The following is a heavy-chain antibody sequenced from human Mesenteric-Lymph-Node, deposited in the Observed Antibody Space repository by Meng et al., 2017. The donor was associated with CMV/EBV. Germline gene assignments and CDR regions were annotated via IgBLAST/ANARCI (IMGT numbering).Heavy chain of an antibody. CDR2: IKHDGSEK. Sequence: GASLKISCAASGFTFRSYWMTWVRQAPGMGLEWVANIKHDGSEKYYVDSVKGRFTISRDNAKNSLFLQMNSLRVEDTAVYYCVREIASRIWGQGTLVTVSS. V-gene: IGHV3-7*01. CDR3: VREIASRI. D-gene: IGHD6-6*01. J-gene: IGHJ4*02. CDR1: GFTFRSYW.